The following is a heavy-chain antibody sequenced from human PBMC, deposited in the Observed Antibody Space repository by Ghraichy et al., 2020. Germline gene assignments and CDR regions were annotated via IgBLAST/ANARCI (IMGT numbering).Heavy chain of an antibody. CDR3: ARRSKMGLDT. D-gene: IGHD1-26*01. Sequence: SQTLSLTCTVSGDSISSGAFSWTLIRQPREGLEWIGFIYHTGSTSYNPSLQSRVSMSVDRSKNQFSLRLSSVTAADTAIYYCARRSKMGLDTWGQGTLVSVSS. CDR2: IYHTGST. V-gene: IGHV4-30-2*01. J-gene: IGHJ4*02. CDR1: GDSISSGAFS.